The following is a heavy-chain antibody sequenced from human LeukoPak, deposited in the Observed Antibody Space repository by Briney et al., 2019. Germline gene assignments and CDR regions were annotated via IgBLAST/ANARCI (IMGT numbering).Heavy chain of an antibody. Sequence: GGSLRLSCAASGFTFSSYGMHWVRQAPGKGLEWVAVISYDGSNKYSADSVKGRFTISRDNSKNTLYLQMNSLRGEDTAVYYCARGGHLDYWGQGTLVTVSS. J-gene: IGHJ4*02. CDR1: GFTFSSYG. V-gene: IGHV3-30*03. CDR3: ARGGHLDY. CDR2: ISYDGSNK.